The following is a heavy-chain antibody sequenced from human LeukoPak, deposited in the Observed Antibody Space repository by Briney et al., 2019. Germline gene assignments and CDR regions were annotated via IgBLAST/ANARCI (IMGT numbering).Heavy chain of an antibody. D-gene: IGHD3-10*01. J-gene: IGHJ4*02. V-gene: IGHV3-48*01. CDR1: GFTFSSYN. Sequence: GGSLRLSCAASGFTFSSYNMNWVRQAPGKGLEWVSYISSSSSTIYYADSVKGRFTISRDNAKNSLYLQMNSLRAEDTAVYYCARISPDYYGSGSFDYWGQGTLVTVSS. CDR3: ARISPDYYGSGSFDY. CDR2: ISSSSSTI.